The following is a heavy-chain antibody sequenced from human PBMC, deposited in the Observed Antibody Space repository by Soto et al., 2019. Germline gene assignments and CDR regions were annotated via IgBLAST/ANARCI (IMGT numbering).Heavy chain of an antibody. J-gene: IGHJ4*02. CDR2: ISYDGSNK. CDR1: GFTFSSYG. D-gene: IGHD2-15*01. CDR3: AKETYSGPLDY. Sequence: QVQLEESGGGVVQPGRSLRLSCAASGFTFSSYGMHWVRQAPGKGLEWMAVISYDGSNKNYADSVKGRLTISRDNSKNTLYLQMNSLRAEDTAVYYCAKETYSGPLDYWGQGTLVTVSS. V-gene: IGHV3-30*18.